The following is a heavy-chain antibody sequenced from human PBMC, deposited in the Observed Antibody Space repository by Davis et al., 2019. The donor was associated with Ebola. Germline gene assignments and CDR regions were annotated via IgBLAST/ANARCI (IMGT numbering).Heavy chain of an antibody. Sequence: ASVKVSCKASGYTFTSYYMHWVRQAPGQGLEWMGWISAYNGNTNYAQKLQGRVTMTTDTSTSTAYMELRSLRSDDTAVYYCARDRGVYYGSGDYDYWGQGTLVTVSS. V-gene: IGHV1-18*04. CDR2: ISAYNGNT. CDR3: ARDRGVYYGSGDYDY. CDR1: GYTFTSYY. D-gene: IGHD3-10*01. J-gene: IGHJ4*02.